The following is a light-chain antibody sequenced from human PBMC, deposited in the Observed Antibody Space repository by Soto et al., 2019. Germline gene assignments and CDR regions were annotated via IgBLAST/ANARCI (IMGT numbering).Light chain of an antibody. Sequence: QSALTQPRSVSGSPGQSVTISCTGTSSDVGGYNYVSWYQQHPGKAPKLMIYDVSKRLSGVPDRFSGSKSSNTASLTVSGLQAEDEADYYCSSYAGSNNFVFGTGTKVTVL. CDR3: SSYAGSNNFV. CDR1: SSDVGGYNY. CDR2: DVS. V-gene: IGLV2-11*01. J-gene: IGLJ1*01.